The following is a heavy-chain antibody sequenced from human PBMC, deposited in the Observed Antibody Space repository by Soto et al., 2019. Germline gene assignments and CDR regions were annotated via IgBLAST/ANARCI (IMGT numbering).Heavy chain of an antibody. Sequence: PGGSLRLSCAASGFTFSSYAMSWVRQAPGKGLEWVSAISGSGGSTYYADSVKGRFTISRDNSKNTLYLQINSLRAEDTAVYYCAKDRRRSRGDYLPLNFDYWGQGTLVTVSS. V-gene: IGHV3-23*01. CDR3: AKDRRRSRGDYLPLNFDY. J-gene: IGHJ4*02. CDR1: GFTFSSYA. D-gene: IGHD2-21*02. CDR2: ISGSGGST.